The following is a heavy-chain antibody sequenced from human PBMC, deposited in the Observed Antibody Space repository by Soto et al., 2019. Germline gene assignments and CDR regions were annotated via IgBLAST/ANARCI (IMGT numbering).Heavy chain of an antibody. D-gene: IGHD6-19*01. CDR1: GFTFSNCA. CDR2: ISGTGRST. J-gene: IGHJ4*02. CDR3: AKGNTSGWYFFEY. V-gene: IGHV3-23*01. Sequence: EVKVWESGGGLVQPGGSLRLSCEASGFTFSNCAMSWVRQAPGKGLEWVSGISGTGRSTFYADSVKDRFTISRDNLKNIVFPQMNRLRPEDTAVYYCAKGNTSGWYFFEYWGQGTLVTVSS.